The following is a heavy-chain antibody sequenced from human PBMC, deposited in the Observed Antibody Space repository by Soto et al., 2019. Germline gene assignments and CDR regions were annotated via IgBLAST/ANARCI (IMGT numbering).Heavy chain of an antibody. V-gene: IGHV1-18*01. J-gene: IGHJ6*02. CDR2: ISAYNGNT. Sequence: ASVQVSCKASGYTFTSYGISWLRQAPGQGLEWMGWISAYNGNTNYSQKLQGRVTMTTDTSTSTAYMELRSLRSDDTAGYYCARDKLPSVAAHYYYSGMDVWGQGTTVTVSS. CDR1: GYTFTSYG. CDR3: ARDKLPSVAAHYYYSGMDV. D-gene: IGHD6-13*01.